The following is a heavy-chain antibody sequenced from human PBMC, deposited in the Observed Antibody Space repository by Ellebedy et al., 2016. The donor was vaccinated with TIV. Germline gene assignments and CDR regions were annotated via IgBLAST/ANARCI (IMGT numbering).Heavy chain of an antibody. CDR1: GGSFSGYY. CDR3: ARLRGYYYGSGSSI. CDR2: INHSRST. V-gene: IGHV4-34*01. J-gene: IGHJ4*02. Sequence: MPSETLSLTCAVYGGSFSGYYWSWIRQPPGKGLEWIGEINHSRSTNYNPSLKSRVTISVDTSKNQFSLKLSSVTAADTAVYYCARLRGYYYGSGSSIWGQGTLVTVSS. D-gene: IGHD3-10*01.